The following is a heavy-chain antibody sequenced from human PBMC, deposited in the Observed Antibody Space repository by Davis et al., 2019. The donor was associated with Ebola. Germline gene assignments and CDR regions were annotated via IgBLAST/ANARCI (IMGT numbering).Heavy chain of an antibody. CDR1: GYTFTSYD. Sequence: ASVKVSCKASGYTFTSYDINWVRQATGQGLEWMGWISAYNGNTNYAQKLQGRVTMTTDTSTSTAYMELRSLRSDDTAVYYCARDIVVVPADQEGGIYYYYYGMDVWGQGTTVTVSS. CDR3: ARDIVVVPADQEGGIYYYYYGMDV. D-gene: IGHD2-2*01. J-gene: IGHJ6*02. V-gene: IGHV1-18*01. CDR2: ISAYNGNT.